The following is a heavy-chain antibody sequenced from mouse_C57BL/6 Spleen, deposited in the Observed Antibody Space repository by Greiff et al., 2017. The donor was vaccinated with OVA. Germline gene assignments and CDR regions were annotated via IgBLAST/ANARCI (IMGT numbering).Heavy chain of an antibody. J-gene: IGHJ4*01. D-gene: IGHD2-1*01. Sequence: QVQLQQPGAELVRPGSSVKLSCKASGYTFTSYWMHWVKQRPIQGLEWIGNIDPSDSETHYNQKFKDKATLTVDKSSSTAYMQLSSLTSEDSAVYYCAKGTLLSYDAMDDWGQGTSVTVSS. CDR2: IDPSDSET. V-gene: IGHV1-52*01. CDR1: GYTFTSYW. CDR3: AKGTLLSYDAMDD.